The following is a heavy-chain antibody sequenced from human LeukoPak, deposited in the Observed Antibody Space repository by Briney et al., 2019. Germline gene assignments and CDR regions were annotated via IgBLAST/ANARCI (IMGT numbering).Heavy chain of an antibody. D-gene: IGHD2/OR15-2a*01. V-gene: IGHV1-2*02. Sequence: GASVKVSCEASGYTFTGYYMHWVRQAPGQGLEWMGWINPNSGGTNYAQKFQGRVTMTRDTSISTAYMELSRLRSDDTAVYYCARDLSKASPYPNWGQGTLVTVSS. CDR2: INPNSGGT. CDR3: ARDLSKASPYPN. CDR1: GYTFTGYY. J-gene: IGHJ4*02.